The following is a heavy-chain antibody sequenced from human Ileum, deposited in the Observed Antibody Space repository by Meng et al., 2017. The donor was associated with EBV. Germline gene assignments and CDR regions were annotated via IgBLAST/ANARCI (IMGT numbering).Heavy chain of an antibody. CDR2: VYHRGDT. Sequence: QVQPQEAGPGMVEASGTLSLTCTVSGDSISSDIWWSWVRQPPGKGLEWIGEVYHRGDTNYNPSLKSRVDISVDKSKNQFYLSLFSVTAADTAVYYCGRDQGRELINHWGQGTLVTVSS. CDR3: GRDQGRELINH. V-gene: IGHV4-4*02. J-gene: IGHJ4*02. D-gene: IGHD1-7*01. CDR1: GDSISSDIW.